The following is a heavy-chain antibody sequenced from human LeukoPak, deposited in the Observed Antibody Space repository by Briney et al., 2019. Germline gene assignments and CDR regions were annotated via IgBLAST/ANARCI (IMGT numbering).Heavy chain of an antibody. J-gene: IGHJ4*02. CDR2: IKQDGSEK. Sequence: GGSLRLSCAASGFTFSSYWMSWVRQAPGKGLEWVANIKQDGSEKYYVDSVKGRFTISRDNAKNSLYLQMNSLRAEDTAVYYCAREMRPSPPGYFDYWGQGTLVTVSS. D-gene: IGHD6-6*01. V-gene: IGHV3-7*01. CDR3: AREMRPSPPGYFDY. CDR1: GFTFSSYW.